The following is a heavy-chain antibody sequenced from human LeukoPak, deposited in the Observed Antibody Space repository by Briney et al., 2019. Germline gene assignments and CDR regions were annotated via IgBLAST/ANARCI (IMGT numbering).Heavy chain of an antibody. CDR1: GFTFNNYW. D-gene: IGHD3/OR15-3a*01. CDR2: INSDGSST. V-gene: IGHV3-74*01. CDR3: VLDLFSSFAFDI. Sequence: GGSLRLSCAASGFTFNNYWMHWVRQAPGKGLLWVSRINSDGSSTYYADSVKGRFTTSRDNAKNAPHLQMNSLTAEDTAVYYCVLDLFSSFAFDIWGQGTMVTVSS. J-gene: IGHJ3*02.